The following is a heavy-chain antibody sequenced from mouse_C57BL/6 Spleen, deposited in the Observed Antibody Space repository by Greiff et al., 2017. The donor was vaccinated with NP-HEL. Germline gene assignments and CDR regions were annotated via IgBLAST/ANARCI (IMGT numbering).Heavy chain of an antibody. CDR3: AGGGSSLYAMGY. Sequence: EVQLQESGGGLVKPGGSLKLSCAASGFTFSDYGMHWVRQAPEKGLEWVAYISSGSSTIYYADTVKGRFTISRDNAKNTLFLQMTSLRSEDTAKYYCAGGGSSLYAMGYWGKGTSVTVSS. V-gene: IGHV5-17*01. D-gene: IGHD1-1*01. CDR1: GFTFSDYG. J-gene: IGHJ4*01. CDR2: ISSGSSTI.